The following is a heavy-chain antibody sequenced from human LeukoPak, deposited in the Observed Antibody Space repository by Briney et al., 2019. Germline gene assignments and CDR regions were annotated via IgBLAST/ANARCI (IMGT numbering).Heavy chain of an antibody. V-gene: IGHV4-4*09. D-gene: IGHD1-26*01. Sequence: SSETLSLTCTVSNGSISSYHWSWVRQPPGKGLEWIGYILTSGTTNYNPSLKSQLTISVDTSKNQFTLKLSSVTAADMAVYYCAGLRVSGSYLYYFDYWGQGTLVTVSS. J-gene: IGHJ4*02. CDR1: NGSISSYH. CDR3: AGLRVSGSYLYYFDY. CDR2: ILTSGTT.